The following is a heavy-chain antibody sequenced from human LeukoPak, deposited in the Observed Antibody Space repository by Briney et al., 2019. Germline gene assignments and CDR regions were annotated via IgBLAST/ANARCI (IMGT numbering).Heavy chain of an antibody. D-gene: IGHD6-19*01. CDR2: INPSGGST. V-gene: IGHV1-46*01. CDR3: ARDLDSSGWYGPIDY. Sequence: ASVKVSCKASGYTFTSYYMHWVRQAPGQGLEWMGIINPSGGSTSYAQKFQGRVTMTRDTSISTAYMELSRLRSDDTAVYYCARDLDSSGWYGPIDYWGQGTLVTVSS. CDR1: GYTFTSYY. J-gene: IGHJ4*02.